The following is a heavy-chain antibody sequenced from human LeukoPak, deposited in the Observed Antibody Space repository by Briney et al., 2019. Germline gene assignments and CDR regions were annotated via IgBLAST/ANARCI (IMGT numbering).Heavy chain of an antibody. CDR3: ATETGYYDFWSAQGAFDI. J-gene: IGHJ3*02. V-gene: IGHV5-51*01. D-gene: IGHD3-3*01. CDR1: GGTFSSYA. CDR2: IYPGDSDT. Sequence: KVSCKASGGTFSSYAISWVRQAPGQGLEWMGIIYPGDSDTRYSPSFQGQVTISADKSISTAYLQWSSLKASDTAMYYCATETGYYDFWSAQGAFDIWGQGTMVTVSS.